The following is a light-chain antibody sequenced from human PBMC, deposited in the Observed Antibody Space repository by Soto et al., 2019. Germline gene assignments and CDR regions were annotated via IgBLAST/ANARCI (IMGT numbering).Light chain of an antibody. CDR1: QGITSW. Sequence: DIPMTQSPSSVSASVGDRVTITCRASQGITSWLAWYQQKPGRAPKLLIYAASSLQSGVPSRFSGSGSGRDFTLTISILQPEDSATYFCQQTSSFPLTFGGGTKVEIK. CDR3: QQTSSFPLT. J-gene: IGKJ4*01. V-gene: IGKV1-12*01. CDR2: AAS.